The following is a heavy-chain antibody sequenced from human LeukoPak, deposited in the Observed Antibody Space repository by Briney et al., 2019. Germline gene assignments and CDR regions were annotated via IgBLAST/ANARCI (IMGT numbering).Heavy chain of an antibody. J-gene: IGHJ4*02. Sequence: SETLSLTCTVSGGSISSSSYYWGWIRQPPGKGLEWIGSIYYSGSTYYNPSLKSRVTISVDTSKNQFSLKLSSVTAADTAVYYCARDLPGGSWLPVYFDYWGQGTLVTVSS. V-gene: IGHV4-39*07. CDR2: IYYSGST. D-gene: IGHD6-13*01. CDR3: ARDLPGGSWLPVYFDY. CDR1: GGSISSSSYY.